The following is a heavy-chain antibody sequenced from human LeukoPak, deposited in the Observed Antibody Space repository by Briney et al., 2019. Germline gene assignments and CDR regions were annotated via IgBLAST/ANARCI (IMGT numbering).Heavy chain of an antibody. CDR2: INNDGSFT. CDR1: GFTFSNSW. V-gene: IGHV3-74*03. CDR3: ATFDMC. J-gene: IGHJ4*02. Sequence: PGGSLRLSCAASGFTFSNSWMHWVRQVPGKGLVWVSHINNDGSFTTYADSVKGRFTISRDNAKRTLDLQMNSLRPDDTAVYYCATFDMCWGQGTLATVSS. D-gene: IGHD3-10*01.